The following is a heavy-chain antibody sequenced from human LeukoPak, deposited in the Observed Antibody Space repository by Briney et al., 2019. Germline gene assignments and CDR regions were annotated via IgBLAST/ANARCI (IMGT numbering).Heavy chain of an antibody. D-gene: IGHD4-17*01. CDR1: GYSFTSYW. J-gene: IGHJ6*03. Sequence: GESLKISCKGSGYSFTSYWIGWVRQMPGKGLEWMGIIYPGDSDTRYSPSFQGQVTISADKSISTAYLQWSSLKASDTAMYYCARLKRGDYALSDYYYMDVWGKGTTVTVSS. CDR3: ARLKRGDYALSDYYYMDV. CDR2: IYPGDSDT. V-gene: IGHV5-51*01.